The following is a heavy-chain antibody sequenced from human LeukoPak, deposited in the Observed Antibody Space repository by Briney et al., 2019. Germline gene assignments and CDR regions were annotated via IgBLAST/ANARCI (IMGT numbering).Heavy chain of an antibody. CDR3: ARHRIAGYGRAEQRLFDY. CDR2: IYYSGST. D-gene: IGHD6-25*01. V-gene: IGHV4-59*08. CDR1: GGSISSYY. Sequence: RASETLSLTCTVSGGSISSYYWSWIRQPPGKGLEWIGYIYYSGSTNYNPSLKSRVTISVDTSKNQFSLKLSSVTAADTAVYYCARHRIAGYGRAEQRLFDYWGQGTLVTVSS. J-gene: IGHJ4*02.